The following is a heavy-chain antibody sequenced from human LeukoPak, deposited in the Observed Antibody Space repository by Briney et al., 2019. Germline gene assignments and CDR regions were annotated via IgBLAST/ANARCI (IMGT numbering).Heavy chain of an antibody. Sequence: SETLSLTCTVSGGSISSSSYYWGWIRQPPGKGLEWIGSIYYSGSTYYNPSLKSRVTISVDTSKNQFSLKLSSVTAADTAVYYCARDRFGFGELDYWGQGTLVTVSS. J-gene: IGHJ4*02. CDR3: ARDRFGFGELDY. CDR1: GGSISSSSYY. V-gene: IGHV4-39*07. D-gene: IGHD3-10*01. CDR2: IYYSGST.